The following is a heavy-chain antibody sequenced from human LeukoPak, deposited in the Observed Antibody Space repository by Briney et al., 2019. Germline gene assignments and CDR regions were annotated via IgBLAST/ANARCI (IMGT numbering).Heavy chain of an antibody. Sequence: GGSLRLSCAASGFTFRSYAMSWVRQAPGKGLEWVSFIYSDNTHYSDSVKGRFTISRDNSKNTLYLQMNSLRAEDTAVYYCARRAGAYSHPYDYWGQGTLVTVSS. D-gene: IGHD4/OR15-4a*01. CDR2: IYSDNT. CDR1: GFTFRSYA. J-gene: IGHJ4*02. CDR3: ARRAGAYSHPYDY. V-gene: IGHV3-53*01.